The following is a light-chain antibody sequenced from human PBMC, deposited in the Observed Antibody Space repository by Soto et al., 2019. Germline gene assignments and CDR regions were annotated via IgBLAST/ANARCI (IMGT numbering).Light chain of an antibody. CDR1: VAGYD. V-gene: IGLV1-40*01. CDR3: QSYDRSLSGWV. CDR2: GNN. Sequence: QSVLTQPPSVSGAPGQRVTISCIVAGYDVHWYQQLPVTAPKVLIYGNNNRPSGVPDRFSGSKSGTSASLAITGLQAEDEADYYCQSYDRSLSGWVFGGGTKLTVL. J-gene: IGLJ3*02.